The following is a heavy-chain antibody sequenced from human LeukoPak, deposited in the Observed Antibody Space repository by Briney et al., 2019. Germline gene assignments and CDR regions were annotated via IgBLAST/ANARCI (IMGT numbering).Heavy chain of an antibody. CDR2: IKQDGSEK. J-gene: IGHJ4*02. CDR3: ARGGLLKYQLAIDY. D-gene: IGHD2-2*01. CDR1: GFTFSSYW. Sequence: GGSLRLSCAASGFTFSSYWMSWVRQAPGKGLEWVANIKQDGSEKYYVDSVKGRFTISRGNAENSLYLQMNSLRAEDTAMYYCARGGLLKYQLAIDYWGQGTLVTVSS. V-gene: IGHV3-7*05.